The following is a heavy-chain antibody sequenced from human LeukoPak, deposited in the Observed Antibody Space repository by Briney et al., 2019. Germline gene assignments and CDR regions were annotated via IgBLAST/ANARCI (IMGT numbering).Heavy chain of an antibody. Sequence: GGSLRLSCAASGFTFSSHWMHWVRQAPGKGLVWVSHINTDGSSIEYTDSVKGRFTISRDNAKNTLYLHMNSLRAEDTAVYYCVRDFPFSVDVWGQGTTVTVSS. J-gene: IGHJ6*02. CDR3: VRDFPFSVDV. CDR1: GFTFSSHW. V-gene: IGHV3-74*03. CDR2: INTDGSSI.